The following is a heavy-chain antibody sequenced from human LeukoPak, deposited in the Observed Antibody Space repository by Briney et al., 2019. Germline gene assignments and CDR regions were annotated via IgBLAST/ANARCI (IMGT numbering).Heavy chain of an antibody. J-gene: IGHJ4*02. CDR1: GFTFSSYG. CDR3: AKLGGIWQWRGEIDY. Sequence: PGGSLRLSCAASGFTFSSYGMHWVRQAPGKGLEWVAVISYDGSNKYYADSVKGRFTISRDNSKNTLYLQMNSLRAGDTAVYYCAKLGGIWQWRGEIDYWGQGTLVTVSS. CDR2: ISYDGSNK. D-gene: IGHD6-19*01. V-gene: IGHV3-30*18.